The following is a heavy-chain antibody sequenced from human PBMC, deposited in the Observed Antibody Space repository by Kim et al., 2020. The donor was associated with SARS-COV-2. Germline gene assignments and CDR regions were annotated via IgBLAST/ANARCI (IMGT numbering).Heavy chain of an antibody. V-gene: IGHV4-59*09. CDR2: T. Sequence: TEYRPSLQSRVTIVVDTSKNQFSLELSSVTAADTAIYYCARGRYGAYFDYWGQGALVTVSS. J-gene: IGHJ4*02. CDR3: ARGRYGAYFDY. D-gene: IGHD4-17*01.